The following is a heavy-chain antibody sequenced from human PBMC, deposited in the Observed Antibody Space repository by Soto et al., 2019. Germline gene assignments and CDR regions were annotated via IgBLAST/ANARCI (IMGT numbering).Heavy chain of an antibody. V-gene: IGHV3-48*03. CDR3: ATEGPFYRLDV. CDR2: IRSSGSPI. CDR1: EFIFSSYE. Sequence: GGSLRLSCAASEFIFSSYEMNWVRQAPGKGLEWVSYIRSSGSPIYYADSVKGRFTISRDNAKNSLYLQMNSLRAEDTAVYYCATEGPFYRLDVWGPRGHGHR. J-gene: IGHJ6*01.